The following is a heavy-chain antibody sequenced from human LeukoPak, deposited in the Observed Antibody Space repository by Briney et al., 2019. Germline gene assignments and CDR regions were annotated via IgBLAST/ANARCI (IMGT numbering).Heavy chain of an antibody. J-gene: IGHJ4*02. D-gene: IGHD3-22*01. CDR2: ISSSSSYI. Sequence: GGSLRLSCAASGFTFSSYSMNWVRQAPGKGLEWVSSISSSSSYIYYADSVKGRFTISRDNAKNSLYLQMNSLRAEDTAVYYCAREFTAMIVVVKTLGFDYWGQGTLVTVSS. CDR3: AREFTAMIVVVKTLGFDY. V-gene: IGHV3-21*01. CDR1: GFTFSSYS.